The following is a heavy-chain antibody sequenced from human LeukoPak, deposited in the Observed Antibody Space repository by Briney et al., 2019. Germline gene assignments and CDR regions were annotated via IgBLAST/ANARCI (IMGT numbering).Heavy chain of an antibody. J-gene: IGHJ4*02. CDR3: ASDLYSSPVDY. Sequence: GRSLRLSCAASGFTFSSYAMHWVRQAPGKGLEWVAVISYDGSNKYYADSVKGRFTISRDNSKNTLYLQMNSLRAEDTAVYYCASDLYSSPVDYWGQGTLVTVSS. CDR1: GFTFSSYA. D-gene: IGHD6-13*01. CDR2: ISYDGSNK. V-gene: IGHV3-30-3*01.